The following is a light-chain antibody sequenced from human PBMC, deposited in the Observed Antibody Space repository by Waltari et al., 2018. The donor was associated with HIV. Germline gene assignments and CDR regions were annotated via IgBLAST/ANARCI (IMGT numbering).Light chain of an antibody. Sequence: SYELTQPLSVSVALGQTARIPCGGNNIGSKNVNWCQQKPGKAPVLLIYRDTSRPSGIHARFAGSNSGNTATLTISRAQAGDEATYYCQVWDSGGIFGGGTKLTVL. CDR2: RDT. CDR3: QVWDSGGI. CDR1: NIGSKN. V-gene: IGLV3-9*01. J-gene: IGLJ2*01.